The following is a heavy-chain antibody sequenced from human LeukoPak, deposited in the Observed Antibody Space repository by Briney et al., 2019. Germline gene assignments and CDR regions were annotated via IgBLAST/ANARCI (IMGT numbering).Heavy chain of an antibody. CDR3: AREKMVTPTEGPFDY. CDR1: GFTVSSNY. J-gene: IGHJ4*02. Sequence: GGSLTLSCAASGFTVSSNYMSWVRQAPGKGLEWVAVIYSGGSKYYAASVKGRFTISRDNSKNTLYLQMNSLRAEDAAVYYCAREKMVTPTEGPFDYWGQGTLVTVSS. CDR2: IYSGGSK. D-gene: IGHD4-23*01. V-gene: IGHV3-66*01.